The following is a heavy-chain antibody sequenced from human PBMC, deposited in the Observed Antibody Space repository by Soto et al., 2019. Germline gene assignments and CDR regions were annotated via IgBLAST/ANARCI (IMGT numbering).Heavy chain of an antibody. CDR2: ISSSGSTI. CDR3: ARESPPYYYDSSVGY. D-gene: IGHD3-22*01. J-gene: IGHJ4*02. CDR1: GFTFSSYE. Sequence: EVQLVESGGGLVQPGGSLRLSCAASGFTFSSYEMNWVRQAPGKGLEWVSYISSSGSTIYYADSVKGRFTISRDNAKNSLYLQMNSLRAEDTAVYYCARESPPYYYDSSVGYWGQGTLVTVSS. V-gene: IGHV3-48*03.